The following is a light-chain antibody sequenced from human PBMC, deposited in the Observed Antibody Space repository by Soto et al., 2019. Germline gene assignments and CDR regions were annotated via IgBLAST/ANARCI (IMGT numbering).Light chain of an antibody. CDR1: SSDVGGNKY. J-gene: IGLJ1*01. CDR2: DVS. CDR3: SAFTGTTYV. V-gene: IGLV2-14*01. Sequence: QSVLTQPASVSGSPGQSITISCTGSSSDVGGNKYVSWYQQYPGKAPKLMICDVSNRPSGVSNRFSGSKSGNTASLTIFGLQAEDEADYYCSAFTGTTYVFGTGTKLTVL.